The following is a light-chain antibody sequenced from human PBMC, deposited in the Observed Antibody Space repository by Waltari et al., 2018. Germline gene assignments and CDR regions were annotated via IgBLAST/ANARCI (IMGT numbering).Light chain of an antibody. CDR3: QSADSSERWV. CDR1: AFPKQY. V-gene: IGLV3-25*03. Sequence: SYDLTQPASVSVSPGQTARITCSGDAFPKQYAYWYQKKPGQAPVLTIYKDTERPSGIHERFSGSTSGTTVTLTITGVLAEDEAQYYCQSADSSERWVFGGGTKLTVL. CDR2: KDT. J-gene: IGLJ3*02.